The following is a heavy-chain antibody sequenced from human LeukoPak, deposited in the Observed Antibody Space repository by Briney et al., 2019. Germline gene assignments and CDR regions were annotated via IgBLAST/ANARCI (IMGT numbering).Heavy chain of an antibody. D-gene: IGHD1-26*01. CDR2: IYYSGST. CDR1: GASVSGSAYY. Sequence: SQTLSLTCTVSGASVSGSAYYWGWIRQPPGKGLEWIGNIYYSGSTYYNESLESRVTISIDTSKNQFSLKLNSVTAADTAMYYCAKSGGYGLIDYWGQGTLVTVSS. V-gene: IGHV4-39*01. CDR3: AKSGGYGLIDY. J-gene: IGHJ4*02.